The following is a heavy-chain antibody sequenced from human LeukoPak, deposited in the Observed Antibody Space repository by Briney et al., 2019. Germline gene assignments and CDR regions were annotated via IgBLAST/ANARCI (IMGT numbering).Heavy chain of an antibody. V-gene: IGHV3-21*01. D-gene: IGHD6-13*01. CDR2: ISSSSSYI. Sequence: GGSLRLSCAASGFTFSSYSMNWVRQAPGKGLEWVSSISSSSSYIYYADSVKGRFTISRDNAKNSLYLQMNSLRDEDTAVYYCARERAAAGPFYYYYYGMDVWGQGTTVTVSS. J-gene: IGHJ6*02. CDR1: GFTFSSYS. CDR3: ARERAAAGPFYYYYYGMDV.